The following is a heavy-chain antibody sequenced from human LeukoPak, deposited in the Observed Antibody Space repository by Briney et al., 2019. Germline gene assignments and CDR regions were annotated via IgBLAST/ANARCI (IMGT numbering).Heavy chain of an antibody. Sequence: PSETLSLTCTVSGGSIGSRAYYWSWIRQPAGEGLEYIGRIYTDGSRNHNPSLKSRVSISMDTSNNQFSLRVTSVTAADTGVYYCASEGLALAGNFYYWGQGALVTVSS. CDR2: IYTDGSR. J-gene: IGHJ4*02. V-gene: IGHV4-61*02. CDR1: GGSIGSRAYY. D-gene: IGHD6-19*01. CDR3: ASEGLALAGNFYY.